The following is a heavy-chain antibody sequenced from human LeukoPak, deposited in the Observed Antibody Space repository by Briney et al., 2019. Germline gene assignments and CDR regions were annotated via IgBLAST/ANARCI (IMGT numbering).Heavy chain of an antibody. Sequence: GGSLRLSCAASGFTFSSYSMNWVRQAPGKGLEWVSSISSSSSYIYYADSVKGRFTISRDNAKSSLYLQMNSLRAEDTAVYYCARDDARRVGIAVAGVFDYYYGMDVWGQGTTVTVSS. CDR1: GFTFSSYS. D-gene: IGHD6-19*01. CDR2: ISSSSSYI. CDR3: ARDDARRVGIAVAGVFDYYYGMDV. J-gene: IGHJ6*01. V-gene: IGHV3-21*01.